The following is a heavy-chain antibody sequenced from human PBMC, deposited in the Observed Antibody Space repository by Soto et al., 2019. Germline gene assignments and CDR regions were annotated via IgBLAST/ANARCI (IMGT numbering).Heavy chain of an antibody. J-gene: IGHJ1*01. D-gene: IGHD6-19*01. V-gene: IGHV3-66*01. CDR3: AGAAKVLYSSGWYTEYFQH. Sequence: PGGSLRLSCAASEFTISSNYMSWVRQAPGKGLEWVSVIYSGGVTYYADSVKGRFTISRDSSKNTLYLQMNRLRAEDTAVYYCAGAAKVLYSSGWYTEYFQHWGQGTLVTVSS. CDR1: EFTISSNY. CDR2: IYSGGVT.